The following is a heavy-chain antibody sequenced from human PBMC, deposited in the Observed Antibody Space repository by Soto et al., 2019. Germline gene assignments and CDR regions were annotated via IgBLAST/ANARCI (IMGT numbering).Heavy chain of an antibody. Sequence: ASVKVSCKASGYTFTSYAMQWVRQAPGQRLEWMGWINAGNGNTKYSQKFRGRVTITRDTSASTAYMELSSLRSEDTAVYYCARSIVVVTALDYWGQGTLVTVSS. J-gene: IGHJ4*02. CDR2: INAGNGNT. V-gene: IGHV1-3*01. CDR1: GYTFTSYA. CDR3: ARSIVVVTALDY. D-gene: IGHD2-21*02.